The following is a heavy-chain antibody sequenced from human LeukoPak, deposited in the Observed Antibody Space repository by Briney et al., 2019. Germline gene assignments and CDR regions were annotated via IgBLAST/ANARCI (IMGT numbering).Heavy chain of an antibody. CDR1: GFTFSNAW. CDR3: TTDHPTFRHYDFWSGPTAPKDAFDI. V-gene: IGHV3-15*01. D-gene: IGHD3-3*01. J-gene: IGHJ3*02. Sequence: PGGSLRLSCAASGFTFSNAWMSWVRQAPGKGLEWVGRIKSKTDGGTTDYAAPVKGRFTISRDDSKNTLYLQMNSLKTEDTAVYYSTTDHPTFRHYDFWSGPTAPKDAFDIWGQGTMVTVSS. CDR2: IKSKTDGGTT.